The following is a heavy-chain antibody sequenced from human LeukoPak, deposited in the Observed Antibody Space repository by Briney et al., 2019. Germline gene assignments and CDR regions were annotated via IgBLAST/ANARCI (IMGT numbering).Heavy chain of an antibody. Sequence: SETLSLTCAVSGGSISIGGYSWSWIRQPPGKGLEWIGYIYHSGSTYYNPSLKSRVTISVDRSKNQFSLKLSSVTAADTAVYYCARVDHGYCSGGSCYSSGWFDPWGQGTPVTVSS. V-gene: IGHV4-30-2*01. CDR3: ARVDHGYCSGGSCYSSGWFDP. J-gene: IGHJ5*02. CDR1: GGSISIGGYS. D-gene: IGHD2-15*01. CDR2: IYHSGST.